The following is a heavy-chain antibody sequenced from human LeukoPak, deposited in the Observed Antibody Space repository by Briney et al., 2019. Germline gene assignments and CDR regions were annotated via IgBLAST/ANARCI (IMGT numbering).Heavy chain of an antibody. CDR3: ARVVETGDAFDI. CDR1: GGSISSYY. CDR2: IYTSGSP. J-gene: IGHJ3*02. D-gene: IGHD2-21*02. V-gene: IGHV4-4*07. Sequence: SETLSLTCTVSGGSISSYYWSWIRQPPGKGLEWIGRIYTSGSPNYNPSLKSRVTMSVDTSKNQFSLKLSSVTAADTAVYYCARVVETGDAFDIWGQGTMVTVSS.